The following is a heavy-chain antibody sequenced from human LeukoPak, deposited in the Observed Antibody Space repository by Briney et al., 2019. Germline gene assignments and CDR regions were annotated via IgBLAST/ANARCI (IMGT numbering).Heavy chain of an antibody. D-gene: IGHD3-10*01. Sequence: GGSLRLSCATSGFTFSSYGMHWVRQAPGKGLEWVAVISYDGSNKYYADSVKGRFTISRDNSKNTLYLQMNSLRAEDTAVYYCAKDLNVWLTYYYGSGSSFDYWGQGTLVTVSS. CDR1: GFTFSSYG. CDR3: AKDLNVWLTYYYGSGSSFDY. V-gene: IGHV3-30*18. J-gene: IGHJ4*02. CDR2: ISYDGSNK.